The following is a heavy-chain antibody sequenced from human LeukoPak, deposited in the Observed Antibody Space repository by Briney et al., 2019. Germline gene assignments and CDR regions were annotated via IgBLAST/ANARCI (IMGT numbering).Heavy chain of an antibody. CDR2: IIPIFGIA. Sequence: SVKVSCKASGGTFSSYAISWVRQAPGQGLEWMGRIIPIFGIANYAQKFQGRVTITADKSTSTAYMELSSLRSEDTAVYYCAGPYSSSSGYYYYGMDAWGQGTTVTVSS. J-gene: IGHJ6*02. D-gene: IGHD6-6*01. V-gene: IGHV1-69*04. CDR1: GGTFSSYA. CDR3: AGPYSSSSGYYYYGMDA.